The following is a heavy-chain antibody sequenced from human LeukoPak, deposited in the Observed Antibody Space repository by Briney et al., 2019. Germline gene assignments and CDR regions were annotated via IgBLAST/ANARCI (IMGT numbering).Heavy chain of an antibody. CDR2: IIPILGTA. CDR1: GDTFSNYA. D-gene: IGHD2-15*01. J-gene: IGHJ6*02. V-gene: IGHV1-69*04. CDR3: ASDGWMDV. Sequence: SVKLSCKASGDTFSNYAISWVRQACGQGLEWIGRIIPILGTADCAHKFHGRVTISADNSTPTAYMELSTLRFEDTAVYFCASDGWMDVWGQGTRVTVSS.